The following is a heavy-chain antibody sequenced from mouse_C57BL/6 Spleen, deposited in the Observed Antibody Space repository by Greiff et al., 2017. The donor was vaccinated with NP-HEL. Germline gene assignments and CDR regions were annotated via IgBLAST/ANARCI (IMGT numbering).Heavy chain of an antibody. Sequence: VQRVESGPGLVAPSQSLSITCTVSGFSLTSYAISWVRQPPGKGLEWLGVIWTGGGTNYNSALKSRLSISKDNSKSQVFLKMNSLQTDDTARYYCARSPHYYGSSYGYFDYWGQGTTLTVSS. J-gene: IGHJ2*01. V-gene: IGHV2-9-1*01. CDR3: ARSPHYYGSSYGYFDY. CDR1: GFSLTSYA. CDR2: IWTGGGT. D-gene: IGHD1-1*01.